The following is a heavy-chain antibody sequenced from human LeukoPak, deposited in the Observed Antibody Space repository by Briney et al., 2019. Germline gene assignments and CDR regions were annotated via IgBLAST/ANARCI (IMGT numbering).Heavy chain of an antibody. D-gene: IGHD1/OR15-1a*01. Sequence: ASVKVSCKASGYTFTSYGISWVRQAPGQGLEWMGWISAYNGNTNYAQKLQGRVTMTTDTSTSTAYMELRSLRSDDTAVYYCARVSNWNKWDCNYVYYYGMDVWGQGTTVTVSS. J-gene: IGHJ6*02. CDR1: GYTFTSYG. CDR3: ARVSNWNKWDCNYVYYYGMDV. CDR2: ISAYNGNT. V-gene: IGHV1-18*01.